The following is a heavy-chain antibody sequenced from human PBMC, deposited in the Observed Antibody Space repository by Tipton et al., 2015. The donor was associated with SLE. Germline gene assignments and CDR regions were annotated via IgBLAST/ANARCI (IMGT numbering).Heavy chain of an antibody. CDR1: GFTVSSNY. Sequence: SPRLSCAASGFTVSSNYMSWVRQAPGQGLEWVSGIYRGGSTYYADSVKGRFTISRDNSKNTLYLQINSLRAEDTAVYYCARGSSWYEGFDYWSQGNLVTVSS. CDR3: ARGSSWYEGFDY. V-gene: IGHV3-53*01. CDR2: IYRGGST. D-gene: IGHD6-13*01. J-gene: IGHJ4*02.